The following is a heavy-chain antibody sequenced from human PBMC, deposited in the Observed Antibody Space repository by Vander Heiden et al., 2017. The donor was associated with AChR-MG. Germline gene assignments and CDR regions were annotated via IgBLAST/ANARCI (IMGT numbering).Heavy chain of an antibody. D-gene: IGHD6-13*01. CDR1: GFTFRSYA. J-gene: IGHJ6*03. V-gene: IGHV3-23*01. CDR3: AKDSSSWYGGYYYYMDV. CDR2: ISGSGGST. Sequence: EVQLLASGGGLVQPVGSLRLPCAAPGFTFRSYAMSWVGQARGKGLEWVSAISGSGGSTYYADSVKGRFTISRDNSKNTLYLQMNSLRAEDTAVYYCAKDSSSWYGGYYYYMDVWGKGTTVTVSS.